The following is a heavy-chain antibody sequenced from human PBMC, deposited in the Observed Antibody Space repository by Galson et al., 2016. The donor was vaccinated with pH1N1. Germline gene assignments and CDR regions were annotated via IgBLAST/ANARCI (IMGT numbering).Heavy chain of an antibody. J-gene: IGHJ6*02. V-gene: IGHV3-30*04. CDR3: ARVFEEYFLYGMDV. Sequence: SLRLSCAASGFTFSSYAMHWVRQAPGKGLAWVAVVSYDGKNKYSADSVKGRFTISSDNSKNTVYLQMNSMGPDDTAVYYCARVFEEYFLYGMDVWGQGTTVTVSS. CDR1: GFTFSSYA. CDR2: VSYDGKNK. D-gene: IGHD2/OR15-2a*01.